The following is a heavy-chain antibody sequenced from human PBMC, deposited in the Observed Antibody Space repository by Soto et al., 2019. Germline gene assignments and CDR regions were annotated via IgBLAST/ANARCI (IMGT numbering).Heavy chain of an antibody. J-gene: IGHJ4*02. D-gene: IGHD6-6*01. Sequence: EASVKVSCKASGYTFTGYYMHWVRQAPGQGLEWMGWINPNSGGTNYAQKFQGRVTMTRDTSISTAYMELSRLRSDDTAVYYCARETHVGPPSDYWGQGTLVTVSS. V-gene: IGHV1-2*02. CDR3: ARETHVGPPSDY. CDR2: INPNSGGT. CDR1: GYTFTGYY.